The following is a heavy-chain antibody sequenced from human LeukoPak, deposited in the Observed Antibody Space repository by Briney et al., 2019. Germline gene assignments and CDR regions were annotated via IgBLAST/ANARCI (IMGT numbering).Heavy chain of an antibody. CDR3: AKGGADYYDSSGSK. CDR1: GFTFSSYA. CDR2: ISGSGGST. Sequence: GGSLRPPCAASGFTFSSYAMSWVRQAPGKGLEWVSAISGSGGSTYYADSVKGRFTISRDDSKNTLYLQMNSLRAEDTAVYYCAKGGADYYDSSGSKWGQGTPVAVSS. V-gene: IGHV3-23*01. D-gene: IGHD3-22*01. J-gene: IGHJ4*02.